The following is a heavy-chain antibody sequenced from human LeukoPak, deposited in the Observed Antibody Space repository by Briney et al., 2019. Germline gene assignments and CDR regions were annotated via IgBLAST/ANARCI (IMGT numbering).Heavy chain of an antibody. CDR1: GYTFTNSG. CDR2: ISAYKGNT. V-gene: IGHV1-18*01. J-gene: IGHJ4*02. Sequence: ASVEVSCKASGYTFTNSGVNWVRQAPGQGLEWMGWISAYKGNTNYAQKLQGRVTMTTDTSTSTAYMELRSLRSDDTAVYYCARVVAVAGSSFGYWGQGTLVTVSS. D-gene: IGHD6-19*01. CDR3: ARVVAVAGSSFGY.